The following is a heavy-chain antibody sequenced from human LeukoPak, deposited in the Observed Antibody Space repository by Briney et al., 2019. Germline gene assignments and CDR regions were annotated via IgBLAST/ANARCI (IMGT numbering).Heavy chain of an antibody. CDR3: ARVAGAAAGTNYFDY. Sequence: PSETLSLTCAVYGGSFSGYYWSWVRHPPGKGLEWIGEINHRGSTNYNPSLKSRVTISVDTSKNQFSLKLSSVTAADTAVYYCARVAGAAAGTNYFDYWGQGTLVTVSS. V-gene: IGHV4-34*01. CDR2: INHRGST. J-gene: IGHJ4*02. D-gene: IGHD6-13*01. CDR1: GGSFSGYY.